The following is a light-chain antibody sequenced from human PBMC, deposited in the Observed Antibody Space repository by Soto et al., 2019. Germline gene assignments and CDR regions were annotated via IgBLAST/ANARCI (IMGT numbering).Light chain of an antibody. J-gene: IGKJ1*01. CDR1: QSVLYSSNNKNY. V-gene: IGKV4-1*01. CDR2: WAS. CDR3: QQYYSTPRT. Sequence: DIVMTQSPDSLAVSLGERATINCKSSQSVLYSSNNKNYLAWYQQKPGQPPKLLIYWASTRESGVPDRFSGSGSGTDFTLSISGLRAEDVAVYYCQQYYSTPRTFGQGTKVEIK.